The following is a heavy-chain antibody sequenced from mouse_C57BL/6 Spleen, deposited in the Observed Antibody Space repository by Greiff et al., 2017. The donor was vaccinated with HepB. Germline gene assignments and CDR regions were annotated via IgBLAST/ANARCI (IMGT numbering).Heavy chain of an antibody. CDR1: GYTFTDYY. Sequence: VQLQQSGPVLVKPGASVKMSCKASGYTFTDYYMNWVKQSHGKSLEWIGVINPYNGGTSYNQKFKGKATLTVDKSSSTAYMELNSLTSEDSAVYYGEVDSSGPTYWGQGTLVTVSA. D-gene: IGHD3-2*02. CDR2: INPYNGGT. CDR3: EVDSSGPTY. V-gene: IGHV1-19*01. J-gene: IGHJ3*01.